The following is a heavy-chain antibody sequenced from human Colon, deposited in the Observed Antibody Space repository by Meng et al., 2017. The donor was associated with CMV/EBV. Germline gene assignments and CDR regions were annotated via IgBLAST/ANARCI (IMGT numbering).Heavy chain of an antibody. V-gene: IGHV2-5*02. Sequence: LSLSTSGVGVGWIRQPPGKALEWLALIYWDDDTRYSPSLRSRLSITKDTSKNQVVLTMTNMDPVDTATYYCAHRRGGEGGAGTYFDYWGQGTLVTVSS. CDR2: IYWDDDT. CDR1: LSLSTSGVG. J-gene: IGHJ4*02. CDR3: AHRRGGEGGAGTYFDY. D-gene: IGHD6-13*01.